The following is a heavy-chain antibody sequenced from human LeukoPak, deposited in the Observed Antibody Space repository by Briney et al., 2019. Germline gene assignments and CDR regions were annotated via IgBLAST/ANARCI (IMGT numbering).Heavy chain of an antibody. CDR1: DGSISSSSYY. D-gene: IGHD3-3*01. Sequence: SETLSLTCTGSDGSISSSSYYWGWIRQPPGKGLEWIGSIYYSGSTYYNPSLKSRVTISVDTSKNQFSLKLSSVTAADTAVYYCARQPITIFGVVYTYYGMDVWGQGTTVTVSS. CDR3: ARQPITIFGVVYTYYGMDV. J-gene: IGHJ6*02. V-gene: IGHV4-39*01. CDR2: IYYSGST.